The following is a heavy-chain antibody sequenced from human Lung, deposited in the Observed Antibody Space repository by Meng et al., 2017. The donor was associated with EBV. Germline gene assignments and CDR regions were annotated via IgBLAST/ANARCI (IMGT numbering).Heavy chain of an antibody. V-gene: IGHV1-18*01. D-gene: IGHD2-2*01. CDR3: ARFYCSSTSCPHVLFDY. CDR1: GFIFTSYA. CDR2: ISAYNGNT. J-gene: IGHJ4*02. Sequence: QVQLGQSGAEVKKPGASVKVSCEASGFIFTSYAISWVRQAPGQGLQYMGWISAYNGNTNYAQELQGRVTMTTDTSTSTAYMELRSLRFDDTAVYYCARFYCSSTSCPHVLFDYWGQGTLVTVS.